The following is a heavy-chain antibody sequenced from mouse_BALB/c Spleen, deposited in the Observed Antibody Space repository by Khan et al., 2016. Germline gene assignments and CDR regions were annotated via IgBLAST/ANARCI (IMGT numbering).Heavy chain of an antibody. Sequence: EVQLVESGGGLVQPKGSLKLSCAASGFTFNTYAMNWVRQAPGKGLEWVARIRSKSNNYATYYADSVKDRFTISSDDSQSMLYLQMNNLKTEDTAMYYCVRHNTTAGFAYWGQGTLVTVSA. J-gene: IGHJ3*01. CDR3: VRHNTTAGFAY. CDR1: GFTFNTYA. CDR2: IRSKSNNYAT. D-gene: IGHD1-2*01. V-gene: IGHV10-1*02.